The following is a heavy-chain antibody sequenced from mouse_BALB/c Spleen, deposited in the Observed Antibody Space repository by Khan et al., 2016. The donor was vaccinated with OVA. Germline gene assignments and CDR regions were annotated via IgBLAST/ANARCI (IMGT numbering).Heavy chain of an antibody. V-gene: IGHV1-77*01. CDR3: AREWAAWFPY. Sequence: VQLQQSGAELARPGASVKLSCKASGYTFTDYYINWMRQRTGQGLEWIGEISPGSDKTYYNENFKGKATLTFEKSSSTAYMQLSSLTSQDSAVYYCAREWAAWFPYWGQGTLVTVSA. CDR1: GYTFTDYY. CDR2: ISPGSDKT. J-gene: IGHJ3*01.